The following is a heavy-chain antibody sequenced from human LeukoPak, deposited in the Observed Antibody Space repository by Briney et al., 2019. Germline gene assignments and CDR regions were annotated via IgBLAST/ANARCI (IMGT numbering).Heavy chain of an antibody. CDR1: GGSISSGDYY. V-gene: IGHV4-30-4*01. D-gene: IGHD2-2*02. CDR2: IYYSGST. J-gene: IGHJ5*02. Sequence: SETLSLTCTVSGGSISSGDYYWSWIRQPPGKGLEWIGYIYYSGSTYYNPSLKSRVTISVDTSKNQSSLKLSSVTAADTAVYYCAREILGYCSSTSCYTESNWFDPWGQGTLVTVSS. CDR3: AREILGYCSSTSCYTESNWFDP.